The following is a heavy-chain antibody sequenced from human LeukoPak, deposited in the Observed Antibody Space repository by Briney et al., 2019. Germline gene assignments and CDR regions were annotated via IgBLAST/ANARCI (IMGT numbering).Heavy chain of an antibody. D-gene: IGHD4-11*01. Sequence: PSETLSLTCTVSGGSISSGDYYWSWIRQPPGKGLEWIGYIYYSGSTYYNPPLKSRVTISVDTSKNQFSLKLSSVTAADTAVYYCARDWGMMTTVTTGSWFDPWGQGTLVTVSS. V-gene: IGHV4-30-4*01. CDR2: IYYSGST. J-gene: IGHJ5*02. CDR1: GGSISSGDYY. CDR3: ARDWGMMTTVTTGSWFDP.